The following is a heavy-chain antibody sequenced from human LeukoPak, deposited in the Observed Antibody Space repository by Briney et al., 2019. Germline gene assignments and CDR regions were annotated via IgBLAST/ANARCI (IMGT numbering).Heavy chain of an antibody. V-gene: IGHV3-30*02. D-gene: IGHD3-10*01. CDR2: IRYDGNKE. CDR1: GFSFSTYG. CDR3: AKDSGWIGP. Sequence: PGGSLRLSCVASGFSFSTYGMHWVRQAPGKGLEWVTFIRYDGNKEYYADSVKGRFTISRDNSKNTLYLQMNSLRADDTAVYYCAKDSGWIGPWGQGTLVTVSS. J-gene: IGHJ5*02.